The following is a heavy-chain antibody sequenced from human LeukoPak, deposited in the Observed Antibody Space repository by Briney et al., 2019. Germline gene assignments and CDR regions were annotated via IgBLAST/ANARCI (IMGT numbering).Heavy chain of an antibody. CDR1: GFTFSSYA. J-gene: IGHJ4*02. V-gene: IGHV3-30*04. CDR3: ARGDNGYNAN. Sequence: GGSLRLSCAASGFTFSSYAMHWVRQAPGKGLEWVAVISYDGSNKYYADSVKGRFTISRDNAKNSLYLQMNSLRAEDTAVYYCARGDNGYNANWGQGTLVTVSS. CDR2: ISYDGSNK. D-gene: IGHD5-24*01.